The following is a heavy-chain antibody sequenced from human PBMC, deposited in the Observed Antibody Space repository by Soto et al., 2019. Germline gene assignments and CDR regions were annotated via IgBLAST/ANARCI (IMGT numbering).Heavy chain of an antibody. J-gene: IGHJ4*02. CDR1: GDTFSFYS. Sequence: QVQLVQSGAEVKRPGSSVKVSCKASGDTFSFYSINWVRQAPGLGLEWMGRVNPILSMSNYAQRFQGRVTMTADKFTITAYMELSGLRSEGTAMYYCATSYGSGYRAFDYWGQGALVTVSS. CDR3: ATSYGSGYRAFDY. CDR2: VNPILSMS. D-gene: IGHD3-10*01. V-gene: IGHV1-69*04.